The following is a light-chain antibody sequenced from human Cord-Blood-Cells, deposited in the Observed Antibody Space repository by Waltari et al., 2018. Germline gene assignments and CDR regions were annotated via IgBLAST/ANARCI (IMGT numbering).Light chain of an antibody. CDR1: SSDVGSYNL. CDR3: CSYAGSSTFEV. V-gene: IGLV2-23*03. CDR2: EGS. Sequence: QSALTQPASVSGSPGQSITISCTGTSSDVGSYNLVSWYPQHPGKAPKLMIDEGSKRPSGVSNRSSGSKSGNTSSLTISGLQAEDEADYYCCSYAGSSTFEVFGGGTKLTVL. J-gene: IGLJ2*01.